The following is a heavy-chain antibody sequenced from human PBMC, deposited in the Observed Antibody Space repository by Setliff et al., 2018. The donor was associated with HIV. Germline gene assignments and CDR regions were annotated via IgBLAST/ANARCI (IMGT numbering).Heavy chain of an antibody. CDR1: GFTFNIYS. CDR3: ARDDPPREDSSSPVLFYSGMDV. CDR2: ISSSGKYI. D-gene: IGHD6-6*01. Sequence: PGGSLRLSCTASGFTFNIYSMNWVRQAPGKGLEWASSISSSGKYIYYADSVKGRFTISRGNAKNSLYLQMNSLRAEDTAVYYCARDDPPREDSSSPVLFYSGMDVWGHGTPVTVSS. V-gene: IGHV3-21*01. J-gene: IGHJ6*02.